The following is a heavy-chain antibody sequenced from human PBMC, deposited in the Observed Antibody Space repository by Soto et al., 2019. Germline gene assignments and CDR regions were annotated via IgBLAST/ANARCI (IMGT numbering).Heavy chain of an antibody. V-gene: IGHV3-30-3*01. CDR2: ISYDGSNK. D-gene: IGHD2-15*01. Sequence: LRLSCAASGFTFSSYAMHWVRQAPGKGLEWVAVISYDGSNKYYADSVKGRFTISRDNSKNTLYLQMNSLRAEDTAVYYCARGRYCSGGSCYFLGSWFDPWGQGTLVTVSS. CDR3: ARGRYCSGGSCYFLGSWFDP. CDR1: GFTFSSYA. J-gene: IGHJ5*02.